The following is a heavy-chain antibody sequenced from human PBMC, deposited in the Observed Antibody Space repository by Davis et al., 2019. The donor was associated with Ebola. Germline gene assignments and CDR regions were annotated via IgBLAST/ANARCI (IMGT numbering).Heavy chain of an antibody. D-gene: IGHD6-6*01. Sequence: GESLKISCAASGLTFSGSAMHWVRQASGKGLEWVGRIRSKANSYATAYAASVKGRFTISRDDSKNTAYLQMNSLKTEDTAVYYCTTEGAAHTRDYWGQGTLVTVSS. V-gene: IGHV3-73*01. CDR2: IRSKANSYAT. CDR3: TTEGAAHTRDY. CDR1: GLTFSGSA. J-gene: IGHJ4*02.